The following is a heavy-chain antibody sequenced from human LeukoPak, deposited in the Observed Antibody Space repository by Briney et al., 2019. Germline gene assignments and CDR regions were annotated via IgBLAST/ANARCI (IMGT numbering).Heavy chain of an antibody. CDR3: ARGGDSSGWNAWFDP. CDR2: VFYTGST. Sequence: SETLSLTCTVSGVSITSYYWSWIRQPPGKGLEWIGYVFYTGSTNYNSSLKSRVTISVDTSKNQFSLKLSSVTAADTAMYYCARGGDSSGWNAWFDPWGHGTLVTVSS. CDR1: GVSITSYY. V-gene: IGHV4-59*01. J-gene: IGHJ5*02. D-gene: IGHD6-25*01.